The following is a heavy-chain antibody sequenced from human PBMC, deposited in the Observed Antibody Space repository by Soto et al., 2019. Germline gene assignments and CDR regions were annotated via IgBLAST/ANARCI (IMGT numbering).Heavy chain of an antibody. Sequence: ASVKVSCKASGYTFTGYYMHWVRQAPGQGLEWMGWSNPNSGGTNYAQKFQGRVTMTRDTSISTAYMELSRLRSDDTAVYYCARRAARGYHYGMDVWGQGTTVTVS. CDR1: GYTFTGYY. V-gene: IGHV1-2*02. J-gene: IGHJ6*02. CDR2: SNPNSGGT. D-gene: IGHD6-6*01. CDR3: ARRAARGYHYGMDV.